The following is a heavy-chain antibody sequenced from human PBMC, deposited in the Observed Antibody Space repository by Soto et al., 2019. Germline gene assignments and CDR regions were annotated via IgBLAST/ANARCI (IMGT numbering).Heavy chain of an antibody. D-gene: IGHD4-17*01. V-gene: IGHV4-61*01. CDR2: IYYSGST. J-gene: IGHJ4*02. CDR1: GGSVSSGSYY. Sequence: PSETLSLTCTVSGGSVSSGSYYWSWIRQPPGKGLEWIGYIYYSGSTNYNPSLKSRVTISVDTSKNQFSLKLSSVTAADTAVYYCARVPARWKRRDGIDYWGQGTLVTVSS. CDR3: ARVPARWKRRDGIDY.